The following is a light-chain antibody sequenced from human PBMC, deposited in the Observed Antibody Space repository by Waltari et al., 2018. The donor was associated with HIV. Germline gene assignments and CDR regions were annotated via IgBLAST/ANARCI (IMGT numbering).Light chain of an antibody. Sequence: QSALTQPPSLSGSPGQSITISCSGTSSAVGSYNLVSWYQQHPGKVPKLIIYEVTKRPSDVSNRFSASKSGDTASLTISGLQPEDEADYYCCSYAGVDTPVVFGGGTKLTVL. CDR1: SSAVGSYNL. CDR3: CSYAGVDTPVV. J-gene: IGLJ2*01. V-gene: IGLV2-23*02. CDR2: EVT.